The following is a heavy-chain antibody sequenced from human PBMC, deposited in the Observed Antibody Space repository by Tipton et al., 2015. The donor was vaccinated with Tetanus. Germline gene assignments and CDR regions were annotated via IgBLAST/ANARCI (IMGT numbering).Heavy chain of an antibody. D-gene: IGHD5-18*01. Sequence: SLRLSCAASGFTFSSYWMHWVRQAPGKGLVWVSRINSDGSSTSYADSVKGRFTISRDNAKNTLYLQMNSLRAEDTAVYYCARVKYSYGPPDYWGQGTLVTVSS. V-gene: IGHV3-74*01. CDR3: ARVKYSYGPPDY. J-gene: IGHJ4*02. CDR1: GFTFSSYW. CDR2: INSDGSST.